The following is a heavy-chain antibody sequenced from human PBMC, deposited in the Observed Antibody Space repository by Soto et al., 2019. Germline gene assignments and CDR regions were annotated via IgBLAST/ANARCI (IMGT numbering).Heavy chain of an antibody. CDR1: VYTFTSYA. CDR2: INAGNGNT. D-gene: IGHD2-21*02. CDR3: ARSIVVVTALDY. Sequence: ASVKVSCKASVYTFTSYAMHWVRQAPGQRLEWMGWINAGNGNTKYSQKFQGRVTITRDTSASTTYMELSSLRSEDTAVYYCARSIVVVTALDYWGQGTLVTVSS. V-gene: IGHV1-3*01. J-gene: IGHJ4*02.